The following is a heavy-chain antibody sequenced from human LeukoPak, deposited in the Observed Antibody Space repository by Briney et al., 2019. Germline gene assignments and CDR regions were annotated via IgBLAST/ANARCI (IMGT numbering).Heavy chain of an antibody. J-gene: IGHJ6*03. D-gene: IGHD2-8*01. CDR1: GFTFSNYG. CDR2: IRYDGANK. V-gene: IGHV3-30*02. Sequence: GGSLRLSCAVSGFTFSNYGMHWARRGPGKGLEWVSFIRYDGANKYYADSVKGRFTISRDNSKNMLYLQMNSLRAEDTAVYYCAKDAWDCSNGRCPPYYYYMDVWGKGTTVTVSS. CDR3: AKDAWDCSNGRCPPYYYYMDV.